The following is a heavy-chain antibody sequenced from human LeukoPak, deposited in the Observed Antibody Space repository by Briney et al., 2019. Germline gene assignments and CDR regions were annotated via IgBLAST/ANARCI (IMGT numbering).Heavy chain of an antibody. D-gene: IGHD2-21*01. CDR3: ARADRLDGGPYLIGP. Sequence: ASVKVSCKTSGYSFTDYYMHWVRQAPGQGLEWMGWINPNSGGTSSAQKFQGRVAMTRDTSITTVYMEVSWLTSDDTAIYYCARADRLDGGPYLIGPWGQGTLVTVSS. CDR2: INPNSGGT. J-gene: IGHJ5*02. CDR1: GYSFTDYY. V-gene: IGHV1-2*02.